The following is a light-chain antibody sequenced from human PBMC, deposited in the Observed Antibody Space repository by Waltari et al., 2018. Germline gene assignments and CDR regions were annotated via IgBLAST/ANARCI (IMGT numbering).Light chain of an antibody. CDR2: DVS. CDR1: SSDVGTYND. J-gene: IGLJ2*01. CDR3: SSYTISNTRL. V-gene: IGLV2-14*03. Sequence: QSALTQPASVSGSPGQSITISCTGTSSDVGTYNDVSWYQQHPGRAPQLMIYDVSNRPSGVSNRFSGSKSGNTASLTISGLQAEDEADYYCSSYTISNTRLFGGGTKLTVL.